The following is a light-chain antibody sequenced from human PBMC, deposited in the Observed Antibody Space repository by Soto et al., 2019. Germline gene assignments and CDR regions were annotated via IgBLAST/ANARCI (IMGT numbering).Light chain of an antibody. V-gene: IGKV3-11*01. CDR1: ENVRTF. CDR3: QQHSHWPPWT. CDR2: GAS. J-gene: IGKJ1*01. Sequence: EVVLTQSPATLSLSPAERATLSCRASENVRTFVDWYQQKPGQAPRLLIYGASNRATGIPARFSGSGSGTDFTLTISNLEPEDFAVYYCQQHSHWPPWTFGQGTKV.